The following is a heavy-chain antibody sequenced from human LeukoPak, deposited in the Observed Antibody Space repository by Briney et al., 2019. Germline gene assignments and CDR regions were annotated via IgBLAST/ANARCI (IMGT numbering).Heavy chain of an antibody. CDR3: ACSHYDILTGFGFDY. V-gene: IGHV3-23*01. CDR2: ISGGGGTT. CDR1: GFTFNIYA. J-gene: IGHJ4*02. Sequence: GGSLRLSCAASGFTFNIYAMSWVRQAPGKGLEWVSVISGGGGTTYYADSVKGRFTISRDNAKNSLYLQMNSLRAEDTAVYYCACSHYDILTGFGFDYWGQGTLVTVSS. D-gene: IGHD3-9*01.